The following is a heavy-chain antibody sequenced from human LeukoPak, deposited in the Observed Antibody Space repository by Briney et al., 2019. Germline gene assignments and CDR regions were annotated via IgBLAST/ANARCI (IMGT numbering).Heavy chain of an antibody. CDR1: GFTFSSYA. J-gene: IGHJ5*02. V-gene: IGHV3-23*01. CDR2: ISGSGGST. D-gene: IGHD3-10*01. Sequence: GGSLRLSCAASGFTFSSYAMSWVRQAPGKGLEWVSAISGSGGSTYYADSVKGRFTISRDNSKNTLYQQMNSLRAEDTAVYYCAKDDKDGSGSYYNNWFDPWGQGTLVTVSS. CDR3: AKDDKDGSGSYYNNWFDP.